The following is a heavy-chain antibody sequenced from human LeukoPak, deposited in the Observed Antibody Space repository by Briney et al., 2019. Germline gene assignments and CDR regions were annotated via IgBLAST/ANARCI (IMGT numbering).Heavy chain of an antibody. V-gene: IGHV1-18*01. D-gene: IGHD5-18*01. CDR1: GGTFSSYT. CDR2: ISAYNGNT. CDR3: ARDRLRRTSGYSYGYGAGGSNWFDP. Sequence: ASVKVSCKTSGGTFSSYTISWVRQAPGQGLEWMGWISAYNGNTNYAQKLQGRVTMTTDTSTSTAYMELRSLRSDDTAVYYCARDRLRRTSGYSYGYGAGGSNWFDPWGQGTLVTVSS. J-gene: IGHJ5*02.